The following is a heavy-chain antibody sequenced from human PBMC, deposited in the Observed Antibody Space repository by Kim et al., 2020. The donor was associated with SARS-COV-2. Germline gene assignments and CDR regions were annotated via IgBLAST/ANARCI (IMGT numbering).Heavy chain of an antibody. CDR1: GYTFTTYA. J-gene: IGHJ2*01. CDR3: AKDGSIGNFDL. CDR2: INTNTGNP. D-gene: IGHD2-15*01. Sequence: ASVKVSCKASGYTFTTYAMNWVRQAPGQGLEWMGWINTNTGNPTYAQGFTGRFVFSLDTSVSTAYLQISSLKAEDTAIYYCAKDGSIGNFDLWGRGTLVTVSS. V-gene: IGHV7-4-1*02.